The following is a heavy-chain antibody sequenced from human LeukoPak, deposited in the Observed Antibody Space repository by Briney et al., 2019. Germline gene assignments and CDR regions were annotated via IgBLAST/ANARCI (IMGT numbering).Heavy chain of an antibody. CDR3: ARDIPPPPYNWNGGGYGMDV. CDR2: IIPIFGTA. CDR1: GGTFSSYA. J-gene: IGHJ6*02. D-gene: IGHD1-1*01. V-gene: IGHV1-69*13. Sequence: GVSVNVSCKASGGTFSSYAISWVRQAPGQGLEWMGGIIPIFGTANYAQKFQGRVTITADESTSTAYMELSSLRSEDTAVYYCARDIPPPPYNWNGGGYGMDVWGQGTTVTVSS.